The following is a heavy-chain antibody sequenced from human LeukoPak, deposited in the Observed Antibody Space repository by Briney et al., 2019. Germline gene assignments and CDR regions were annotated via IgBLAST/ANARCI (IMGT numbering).Heavy chain of an antibody. J-gene: IGHJ5*02. D-gene: IGHD6-13*01. CDR1: GFTFTSSA. Sequence: SVKVSCKASGFTFTSSAMQWVRQARGQRLEWIGWIVVGRGNTNYAQKFQERVTITRDMSTSTAYMELSSLRSEDTAVYYCAAAPHHSSSWSGGSKFWWFDPWGQGTLVTVSS. CDR2: IVVGRGNT. V-gene: IGHV1-58*02. CDR3: AAAPHHSSSWSGGSKFWWFDP.